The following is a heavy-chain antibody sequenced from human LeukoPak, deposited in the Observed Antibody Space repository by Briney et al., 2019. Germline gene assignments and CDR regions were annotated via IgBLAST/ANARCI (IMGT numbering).Heavy chain of an antibody. CDR1: GGSISSYY. D-gene: IGHD3-3*01. Sequence: SETLSLTCTVSGGSISSYYWSWIRQPPGKGLEWIGYIYYSGSTNYNPSLKSRVTISVDTSKNQFSLKLSSVTAADTAVYYCARQNTYYDFWSGYYMDAFDIWGQGTMVTVSS. CDR3: ARQNTYYDFWSGYYMDAFDI. CDR2: IYYSGST. V-gene: IGHV4-59*08. J-gene: IGHJ3*02.